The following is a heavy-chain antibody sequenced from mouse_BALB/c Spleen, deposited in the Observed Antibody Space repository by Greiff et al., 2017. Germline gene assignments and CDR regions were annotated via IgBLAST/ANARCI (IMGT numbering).Heavy chain of an antibody. CDR3: ARDDYFDY. Sequence: VQLQQPGSVLVRPGASVKLSCKASGYTFTSSWMHWAKQRPGQGLEWIGEINPGDGDTNYNGKFKGKATLTADKSSSTAYMQLSSLTSEDSAVYLCARDDYFDYWGQGTTLTVSS. CDR2: INPGDGDT. J-gene: IGHJ2*01. V-gene: IGHV1S130*01. D-gene: IGHD2-3*01. CDR1: GYTFTSSW.